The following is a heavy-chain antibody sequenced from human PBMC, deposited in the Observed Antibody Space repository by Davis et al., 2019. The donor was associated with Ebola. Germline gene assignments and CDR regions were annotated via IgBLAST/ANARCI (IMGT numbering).Heavy chain of an antibody. CDR3: ARVFSFQIDF. V-gene: IGHV3-74*01. J-gene: IGHJ4*02. CDR2: INPDGGIT. CDR1: GFTFSNYW. D-gene: IGHD2-2*01. Sequence: GESLKISCAASGFTFSNYWMHWVRQTPGQGLVWVSHINPDGGITTYADSVKGRFTISRDNAKNTLYLQMNSLRAEDTAVYYCARVFSFQIDFWGQGTLVSVSS.